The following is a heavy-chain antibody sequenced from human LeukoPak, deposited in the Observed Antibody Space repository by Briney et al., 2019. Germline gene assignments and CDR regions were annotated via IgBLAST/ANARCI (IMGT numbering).Heavy chain of an antibody. CDR3: ARDRSLSGYYKVGFDY. J-gene: IGHJ4*02. CDR1: GYTFTGYY. D-gene: IGHD3-22*01. Sequence: ASVKVSCKASGYTFTGYYMHWVQQAPGQGLEWMGWINPNSGGTNYAQKFQGRVTMTRDTSISTAYMELSRLRSDDTAVYYCARDRSLSGYYKVGFDYWGQGTLVTVSS. CDR2: INPNSGGT. V-gene: IGHV1-2*02.